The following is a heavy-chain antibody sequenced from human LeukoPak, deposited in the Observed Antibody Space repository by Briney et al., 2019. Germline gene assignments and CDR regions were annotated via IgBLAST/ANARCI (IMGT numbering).Heavy chain of an antibody. Sequence: QPGGSLRLSCAASGFTFSTYWMSWVRQAPGKGLEWVANIKQDGSEKYYVDSVKGRFTISRDNAKNSLYLQMNSLRAEDAAVYYCAKESYNSGWVDYWGQGTLVTVSS. V-gene: IGHV3-7*03. CDR2: IKQDGSEK. CDR1: GFTFSTYW. D-gene: IGHD6-19*01. J-gene: IGHJ4*02. CDR3: AKESYNSGWVDY.